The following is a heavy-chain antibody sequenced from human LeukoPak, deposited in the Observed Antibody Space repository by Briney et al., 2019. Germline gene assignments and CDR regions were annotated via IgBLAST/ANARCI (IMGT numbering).Heavy chain of an antibody. D-gene: IGHD3-9*01. CDR3: ARERYFDWSQSNTGAFDI. V-gene: IGHV4-34*01. CDR1: GGSFSGYY. J-gene: IGHJ3*02. Sequence: SETLSLTCAVYGGSFSGYYWSWIRQPPGKGLEWIGEIYHSGSTNYNPSLKSRVTISVDTSKNQFSLKLSSVTAADTAVYYCARERYFDWSQSNTGAFDIWGQGTMVTVSS. CDR2: IYHSGST.